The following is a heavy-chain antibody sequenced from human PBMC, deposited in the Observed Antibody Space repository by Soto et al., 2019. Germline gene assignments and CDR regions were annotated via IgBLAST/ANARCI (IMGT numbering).Heavy chain of an antibody. V-gene: IGHV4-34*01. CDR2: INHSGST. J-gene: IGHJ4*02. CDR3: ARVSNAGGSEGPFDY. CDR1: CGSFSGYY. D-gene: IGHD3-16*01. Sequence: SETLSLTCAVYCGSFSGYYWSWIRQPPGKGLEWIGEINHSGSTNYNPSLKSRVTISVDTSKNQFSLKLSSVTAADTAVYYCARVSNAGGSEGPFDYWGQGTLVTVSS.